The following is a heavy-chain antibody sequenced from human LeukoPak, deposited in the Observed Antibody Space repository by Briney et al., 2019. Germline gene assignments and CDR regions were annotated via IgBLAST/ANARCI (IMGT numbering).Heavy chain of an antibody. J-gene: IGHJ4*02. CDR3: ARRREGSSWVDY. CDR1: GGSISNSNYL. V-gene: IGHV4-39*01. D-gene: IGHD6-13*01. CDR2: IYYSGST. Sequence: SETLSLTCTVSGGSISNSNYLWGWIRQPPGKGLEWIANIYYSGSTYYNPSLKSRVTISVDTSKNQFSLKLNTVTAGDTAVYYCARRREGSSWVDYWGQGTPVTVSS.